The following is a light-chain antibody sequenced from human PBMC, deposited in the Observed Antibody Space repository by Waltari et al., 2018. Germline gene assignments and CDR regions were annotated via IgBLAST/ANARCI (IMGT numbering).Light chain of an antibody. J-gene: IGKJ2*01. V-gene: IGKV1-33*01. CDR3: QQYDDFPPYT. CDR2: DAS. CDR1: RDIKNF. Sequence: DSQMTQSPSSLSASVGDRGIISCQASRDIKNFLNWYQQKPGKAPKLLIYDASNLEIGVPSRFSGRGSGTHFTFTISSLQPEDVATYYCQQYDDFPPYTFGQGTKVDIK.